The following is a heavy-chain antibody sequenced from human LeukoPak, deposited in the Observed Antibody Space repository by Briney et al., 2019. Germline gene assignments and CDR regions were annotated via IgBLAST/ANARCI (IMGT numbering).Heavy chain of an antibody. Sequence: PGGSLRLSCAASGFTVSSNYMSWVRQAPGKGLEWVSVIYSGGSTYYADSVKGRFTISRDNSKNTLYLQMNSLRAEDTAVYYCARARGVVTSTEYYFDYWGQGTLVTVSS. CDR2: IYSGGST. CDR3: ARARGVVTSTEYYFDY. V-gene: IGHV3-53*01. CDR1: GFTVSSNY. J-gene: IGHJ4*02. D-gene: IGHD4-23*01.